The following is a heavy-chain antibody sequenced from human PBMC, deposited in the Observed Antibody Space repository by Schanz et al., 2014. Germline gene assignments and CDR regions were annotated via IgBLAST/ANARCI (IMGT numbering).Heavy chain of an antibody. Sequence: QLQLQESGPGLVKPSETLSLTCTVSGGSISSSSYYWGWIRQTSGKGLEWIGYIFFRGSTYYNPSLKSRVPISINTSKNQFSLSLPSGTAADTAVYYCYGMDVWGQGTTVTVSS. J-gene: IGHJ6*02. CDR2: IFFRGST. CDR1: GGSISSSSYY. CDR3: YGMDV. V-gene: IGHV4-39*07.